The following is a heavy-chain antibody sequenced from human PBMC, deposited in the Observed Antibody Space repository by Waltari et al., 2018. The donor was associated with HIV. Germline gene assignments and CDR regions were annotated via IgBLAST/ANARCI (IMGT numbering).Heavy chain of an antibody. D-gene: IGHD2-2*01. CDR2: ISWNSDII. Sequence: EMQLVESGGGLVQPGRSLRPPCAASGFNFDPYAMYWVRQAPGKGVGLVSGISWNSDIIGDADSVKGRFTIARDNAKNSLYLQMNSLGAEDTALYYCGKDAASIHYYGMDVWGQGTTVTVS. V-gene: IGHV3-9*01. CDR3: GKDAASIHYYGMDV. CDR1: GFNFDPYA. J-gene: IGHJ6*02.